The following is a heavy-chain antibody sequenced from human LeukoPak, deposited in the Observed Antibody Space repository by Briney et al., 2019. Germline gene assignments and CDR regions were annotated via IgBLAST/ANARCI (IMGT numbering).Heavy chain of an antibody. D-gene: IGHD6-19*01. CDR1: GGSISSSSYY. Sequence: SETLSRTCTGAGGSISSSSYYWGWIRQPPGKGLEWIGSIYYSGSTYYNPSLKSRVTISVDTSKNQFSLKLSSVTAADTAVYYCARDLRLGVAGLDYWGQGTLVTVSS. J-gene: IGHJ4*02. CDR2: IYYSGST. CDR3: ARDLRLGVAGLDY. V-gene: IGHV4-39*07.